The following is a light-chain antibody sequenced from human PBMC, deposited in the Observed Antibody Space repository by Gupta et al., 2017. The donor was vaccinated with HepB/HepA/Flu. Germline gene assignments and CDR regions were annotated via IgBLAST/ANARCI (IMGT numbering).Light chain of an antibody. CDR2: DAS. Sequence: IQMTQSPSSLSASVGDRVTITCQASQDISDYLNWYQQKPGKAPTLLIYDASNLETGVPSRFSGGGSGTYFTLTISSLQPADIATYYCQQYDSLPLTFGGGTKVEI. J-gene: IGKJ4*01. CDR3: QQYDSLPLT. V-gene: IGKV1-33*01. CDR1: QDISDY.